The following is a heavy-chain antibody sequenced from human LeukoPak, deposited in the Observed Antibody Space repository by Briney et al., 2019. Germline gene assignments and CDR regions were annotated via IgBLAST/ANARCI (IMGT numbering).Heavy chain of an antibody. CDR2: ISGSGGST. Sequence: PGGSLRLSCAASGFTFSSYAMSWVRQAPGKGLEWVSAISGSGGSTYYADSVKGRFTISRDNSKNTLYLQMNSLRAEDTAVYYCTKDSRIVVLMGGFFDYWGQGTLVTVSS. J-gene: IGHJ4*02. D-gene: IGHD3-22*01. CDR1: GFTFSSYA. V-gene: IGHV3-23*01. CDR3: TKDSRIVVLMGGFFDY.